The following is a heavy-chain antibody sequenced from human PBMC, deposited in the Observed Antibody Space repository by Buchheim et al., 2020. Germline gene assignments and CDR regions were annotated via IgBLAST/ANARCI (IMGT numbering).Heavy chain of an antibody. CDR2: ILGSGSST. J-gene: IGHJ4*02. CDR1: GFTFSSYA. D-gene: IGHD3-22*01. Sequence: EVQLLESGGGLVQPGGSLRLSCAASGFTFSSYAMSWVRQAPGKGLEWVSAILGSGSSTYYADSVKGRFIISRDNSKNKLYLQMNSLRVEDTAVYYCTKAHDTSGYYPLVYGGQGTL. CDR3: TKAHDTSGYYPLVY. V-gene: IGHV3-23*01.